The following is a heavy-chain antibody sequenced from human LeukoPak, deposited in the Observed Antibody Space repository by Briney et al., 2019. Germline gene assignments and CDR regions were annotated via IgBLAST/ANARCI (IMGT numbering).Heavy chain of an antibody. CDR3: AREFRGTPYTGNDY. CDR2: ISSSSSYI. D-gene: IGHD3-10*01. V-gene: IGHV3-21*01. CDR1: GFTFSSYS. J-gene: IGHJ4*02. Sequence: NPGGSLRLSCAASGFTFSSYSMNWVRQAPGKGLEWVSSISSSSSYIYYADSVKGRFTISRDNAKNSLYLQMNSLRAEDTAVYYCAREFRGTPYTGNDYWGQGTLVTVSS.